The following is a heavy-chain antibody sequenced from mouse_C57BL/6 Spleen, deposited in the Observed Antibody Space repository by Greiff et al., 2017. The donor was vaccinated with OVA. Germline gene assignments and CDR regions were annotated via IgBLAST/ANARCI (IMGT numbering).Heavy chain of an antibody. Sequence: EVKLVESGPELVKPGASVKISCKASGYSFTDYNMNWVKQSNGKSLEWIGVINPNYGTTSYNQKFKGKATLTVDQSSSTAYMQLNSLTSEDSAVYYCARGDYGSSYGYFDVWGTGTTVTVSS. V-gene: IGHV1-39*01. D-gene: IGHD1-1*01. CDR1: GYSFTDYN. J-gene: IGHJ1*03. CDR3: ARGDYGSSYGYFDV. CDR2: INPNYGTT.